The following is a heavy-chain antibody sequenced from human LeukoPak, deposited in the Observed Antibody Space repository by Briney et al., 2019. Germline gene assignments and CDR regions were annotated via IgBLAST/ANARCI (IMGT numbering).Heavy chain of an antibody. CDR2: IYYSGST. CDR1: GDFISSPNFF. V-gene: IGHV4-39*01. Sequence: SETLSLTCTVSGDFISSPNFFWGWVRQPPGKGLEWIGSIYYSGSTYYNPSLKSRVTISVDTSKNQFSLKLSSVTAADTAVYYCARHEELLRNFDYWGQAAL. D-gene: IGHD1-26*01. CDR3: ARHEELLRNFDY. J-gene: IGHJ4*02.